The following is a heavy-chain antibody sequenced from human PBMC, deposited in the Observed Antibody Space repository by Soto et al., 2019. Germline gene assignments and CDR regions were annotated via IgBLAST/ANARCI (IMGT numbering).Heavy chain of an antibody. CDR3: AAQTGTTGNYYYGMDG. CDR2: IIPLFGTA. Sequence: QVQLVQSGAEVKKPGSSVKVSCKASGGTFSRYGISWVRQAPGQGLEWMGGIIPLFGTANYAQKFQGRVTITADDSTSTAYMELSSLRSEDTAVYYCAAQTGTTGNYYYGMDGWGQGTTVTVSS. J-gene: IGHJ6*02. CDR1: GGTFSRYG. D-gene: IGHD1-1*01. V-gene: IGHV1-69*12.